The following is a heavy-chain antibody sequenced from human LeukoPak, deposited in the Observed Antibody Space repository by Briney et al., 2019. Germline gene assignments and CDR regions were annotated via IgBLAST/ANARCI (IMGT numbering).Heavy chain of an antibody. CDR2: IIPIFGTA. CDR3: ARGQDTAYNWLDP. J-gene: IGHJ5*02. D-gene: IGHD5-18*01. CDR1: GGTFSSYA. Sequence: ASVKVSCKASGGTFSSYAISWVRQAPGQGLEWMGGIIPIFGTANYAQKFQGRVTITTDESTSTAYMELSSLRSEDTAVYYCARGQDTAYNWLDPWGQGTLVTVSS. V-gene: IGHV1-69*05.